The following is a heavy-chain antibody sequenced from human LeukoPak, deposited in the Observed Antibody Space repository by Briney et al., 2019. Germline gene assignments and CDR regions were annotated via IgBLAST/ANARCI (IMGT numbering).Heavy chain of an antibody. V-gene: IGHV3-21*01. CDR1: GFTFSSYS. Sequence: GGSLRLSCAASGFTFSSYSMNWVRQAPGKGLEWVSSISSSSSYIYYADSVKGRFTISRDNAKNSLYLQMNSLRAEDTAVYYCARGAPTYSSSFGSLRSMVVISYDYWGQGTLVTVSS. CDR2: ISSSSSYI. D-gene: IGHD6-13*01. CDR3: ARGAPTYSSSFGSLRSMVVISYDY. J-gene: IGHJ4*02.